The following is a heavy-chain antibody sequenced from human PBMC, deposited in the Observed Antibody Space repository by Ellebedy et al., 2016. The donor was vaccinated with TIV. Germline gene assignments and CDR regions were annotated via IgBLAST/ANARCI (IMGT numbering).Heavy chain of an antibody. CDR1: GYTFTSYY. Sequence: AASVKVSCKASGYTFTSYYIHWVRQAPGQGLEWMGRISTSGGGTHYAQKFQGRVTVTRDPSASTVFMVMSSLRSEDTALYYCARYGDSDIAFDIWGQGTMVTVSS. D-gene: IGHD3-9*01. J-gene: IGHJ3*02. CDR3: ARYGDSDIAFDI. V-gene: IGHV1-46*01. CDR2: ISTSGGGT.